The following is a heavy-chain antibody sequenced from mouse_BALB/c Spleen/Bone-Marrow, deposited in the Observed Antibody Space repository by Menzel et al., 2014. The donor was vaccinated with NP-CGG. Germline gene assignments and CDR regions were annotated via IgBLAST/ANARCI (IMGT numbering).Heavy chain of an antibody. V-gene: IGHV1-77*01. CDR3: ATGTDY. CDR2: IYPGSGST. D-gene: IGHD4-1*01. CDR1: GYTFTDYV. Sequence: VQLQQSGPELVKPGASVKMSCKASGYTFTDYVISWVKQRTGQGLEWIGEIYPGSGSTYYNEKFKGKATLTADKSSNTAYMQLSSLTSEDSAVYFCATGTDYWDQGTTLTVSS. J-gene: IGHJ2*01.